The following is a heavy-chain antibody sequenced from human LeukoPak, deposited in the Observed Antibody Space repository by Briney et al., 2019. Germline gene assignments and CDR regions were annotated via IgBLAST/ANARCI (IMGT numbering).Heavy chain of an antibody. CDR2: SRSSVSMI. CDR1: GISFKSYE. CDR3: VTRHWDFGYFDI. J-gene: IGHJ2*01. D-gene: IGHD7-27*01. V-gene: IGHV3-48*03. Sequence: GGSLRLSCAAAGISFKSYEMNWVRQAPGRGREWVSYSRSSVSMIYYADSVKGRFTISRDDAKTPLYLQMNSLRAEAPAVYYCVTRHWDFGYFDIWGRGTLVTVSS.